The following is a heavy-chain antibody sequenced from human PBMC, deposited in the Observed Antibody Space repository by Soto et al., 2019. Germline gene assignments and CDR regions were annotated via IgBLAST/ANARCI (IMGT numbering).Heavy chain of an antibody. J-gene: IGHJ3*02. Sequence: SETLSLTCTVSGGSISSYYWSWIRQPPGKGLEWIGYNYYSGSANYNPSLKSRVTISVDTSKNQFSLKLSSVTAADTAVYYCARDIRDGYNGDAFDTWGQGTMVTVSS. CDR1: GGSISSYY. V-gene: IGHV4-59*01. D-gene: IGHD5-12*01. CDR3: ARDIRDGYNGDAFDT. CDR2: NYYSGSA.